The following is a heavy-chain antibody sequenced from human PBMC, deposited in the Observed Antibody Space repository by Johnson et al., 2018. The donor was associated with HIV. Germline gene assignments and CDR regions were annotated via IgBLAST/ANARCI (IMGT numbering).Heavy chain of an antibody. Sequence: MQLVESGGGVVRPGESLRLSCAASGFIFDDFGMNWVRHAPGKGLEWVSDVNWNGARTGYADSVKGRFTISRDNSKNTLYLQMNSLRAEDTAVYYCAPLGDAFDIWGQGTMVTVSS. CDR1: GFIFDDFG. V-gene: IGHV3-20*04. CDR3: APLGDAFDI. J-gene: IGHJ3*02. CDR2: VNWNGART. D-gene: IGHD7-27*01.